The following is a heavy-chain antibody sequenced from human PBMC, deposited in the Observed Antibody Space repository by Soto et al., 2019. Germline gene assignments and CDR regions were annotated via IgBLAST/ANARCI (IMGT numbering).Heavy chain of an antibody. J-gene: IGHJ6*03. CDR1: SGSISSSNW. Sequence: QVQLQESGPGLVKPSGTLSLTCAVSSGSISSSNWWSWVRQPPGKGLEWIGEIYHSGSTNYNPSLKSRVTISVDKSKNQFSLKLSSVTAADTAVYYCASGPGGYDRASYYYYYYMDVWGKGTTVTVSS. D-gene: IGHD5-12*01. CDR3: ASGPGGYDRASYYYYYYMDV. CDR2: IYHSGST. V-gene: IGHV4-4*02.